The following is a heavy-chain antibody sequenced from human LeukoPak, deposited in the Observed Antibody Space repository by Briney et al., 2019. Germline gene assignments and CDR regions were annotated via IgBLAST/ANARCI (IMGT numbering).Heavy chain of an antibody. CDR1: GFTFSSYA. J-gene: IGHJ6*02. CDR3: ARDRQWLARAGGMDV. CDR2: ISYDGSNK. D-gene: IGHD6-19*01. V-gene: IGHV3-30-3*01. Sequence: TGGSLRLSCAASGFTFSSYAMHWVRQARGKGLEWVAVISYDGSNKYYADSVKGRFTISRDNSKNTLYLQMNSLRAEDTAVYYCARDRQWLARAGGMDVWGQGTTVTVSS.